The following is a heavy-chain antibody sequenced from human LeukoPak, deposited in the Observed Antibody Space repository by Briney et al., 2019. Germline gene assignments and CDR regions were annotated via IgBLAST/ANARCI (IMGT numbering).Heavy chain of an antibody. D-gene: IGHD1-26*01. V-gene: IGHV3-53*01. CDR2: IYNSGTA. CDR3: ARWDASRGPPMGFDY. Sequence: GGSLRLSCVASGFTVTDNYMSWVRQAPGKGLEWVSVIYNSGTAYYADSAKGRVTISRDNSKNTLYLQMNSLRVEDTAVYYCARWDASRGPPMGFDYWGQGTLVTVSS. J-gene: IGHJ4*02. CDR1: GFTVTDNY.